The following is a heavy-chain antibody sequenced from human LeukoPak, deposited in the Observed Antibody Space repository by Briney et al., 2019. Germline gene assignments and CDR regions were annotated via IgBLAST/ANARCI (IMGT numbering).Heavy chain of an antibody. Sequence: GGSLRLSCAASGFTFNDYVMSWVRQAPGKGLEWVSGIDYSGGATNYADSVQGRFTVSRDNSKNTLYLQMNSLRAEDTAVYYCAKLSQGSYDFWSGYYALMDVWGQGTTVTVSS. CDR2: IDYSGGAT. V-gene: IGHV3-23*01. D-gene: IGHD3-3*01. CDR1: GFTFNDYV. CDR3: AKLSQGSYDFWSGYYALMDV. J-gene: IGHJ6*02.